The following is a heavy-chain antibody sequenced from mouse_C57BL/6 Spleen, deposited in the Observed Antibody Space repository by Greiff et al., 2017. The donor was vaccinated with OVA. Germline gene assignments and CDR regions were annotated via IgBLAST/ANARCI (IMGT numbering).Heavy chain of an antibody. CDR3: AAYYGSSLWYFDV. V-gene: IGHV1-72*01. CDR2: IDPNSGGT. CDR1: GYTFTSYW. D-gene: IGHD1-1*01. Sequence: VKLQQPGAELVKPGASVKLSCKASGYTFTSYWMHWVKQTPGRGLEWIGRIDPNSGGTKYNEKFKSKATLTVDKPSSTAYMQLSSLTSEDSAVYYCAAYYGSSLWYFDVWGTGTTVTVSS. J-gene: IGHJ1*03.